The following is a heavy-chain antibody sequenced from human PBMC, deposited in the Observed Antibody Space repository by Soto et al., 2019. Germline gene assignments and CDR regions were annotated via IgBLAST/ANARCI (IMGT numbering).Heavy chain of an antibody. CDR3: ARDNTPLSFGVVMGGWFDP. CDR2: IYTSGST. V-gene: IGHV4-4*07. CDR1: GGSISSYY. D-gene: IGHD3-3*01. Sequence: PSETLSLTCTVSGGSISSYYWSWIRQPAGKGLEWIGRIYTSGSTNYNPSLKSQVTMSVDTSKNQFSLKLSSVTAADTAVYYCARDNTPLSFGVVMGGWFDPWGQGTLVTVSS. J-gene: IGHJ5*02.